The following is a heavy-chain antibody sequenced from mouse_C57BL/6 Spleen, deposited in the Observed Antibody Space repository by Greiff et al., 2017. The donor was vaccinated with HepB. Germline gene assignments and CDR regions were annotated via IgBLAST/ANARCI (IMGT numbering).Heavy chain of an antibody. CDR2: IDPSDSYT. J-gene: IGHJ3*01. V-gene: IGHV1-50*01. Sequence: QVQLQQPGAELVKPGASVKLSCKASGYTFTSYWMQWVKQRPGQGLEWIGEIDPSDSYTNYNQKFKGKATLTVDTSSSTAYMQLSSLTSEDSAVYYCARGGDSGGSYWGQGTLVTVSA. CDR1: GYTFTSYW. CDR3: ARGGDSGGSY.